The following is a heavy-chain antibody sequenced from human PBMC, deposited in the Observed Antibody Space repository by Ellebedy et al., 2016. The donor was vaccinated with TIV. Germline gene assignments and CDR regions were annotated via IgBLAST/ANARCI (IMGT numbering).Heavy chain of an antibody. CDR2: INHSGST. CDR3: ARGRSLWGYQLLLRFDP. CDR1: GGSFSGYY. J-gene: IGHJ5*02. D-gene: IGHD2-2*01. Sequence: MPSETLSLTCAVYGGSFSGYYWSWIRQPPGKGLEWIGEINHSGSTNYNPSLKSRVTISVDPSKNQFSLKLSSGTAADTAVYYCARGRSLWGYQLLLRFDPWGQGTLVTVSS. V-gene: IGHV4-34*01.